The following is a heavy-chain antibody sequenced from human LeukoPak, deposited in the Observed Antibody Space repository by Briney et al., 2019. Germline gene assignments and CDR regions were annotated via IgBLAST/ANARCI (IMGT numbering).Heavy chain of an antibody. CDR3: AREDDSSGYYLPPSFVY. D-gene: IGHD3-22*01. CDR2: INSDGSST. CDR1: GFTFSSYW. Sequence: GGSLRLSCAASGFTFSSYWMHWVRQAPGKGLVWVSRINSDGSSTSYAGSVKGRFTISRDNAKNTLYLQMNSLRAEDTAVYYCAREDDSSGYYLPPSFVYWGQGTLVTVSS. J-gene: IGHJ4*02. V-gene: IGHV3-74*01.